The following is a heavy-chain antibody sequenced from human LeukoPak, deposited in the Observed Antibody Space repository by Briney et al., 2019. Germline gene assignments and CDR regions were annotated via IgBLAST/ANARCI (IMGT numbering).Heavy chain of an antibody. Sequence: GGSLRLSCAASGFTFSSYGMHWVRQAPGKGLGWVAVISYDGSNKYYADSVKGRFTISRDNSKNTLYLQMNSLRAEDTAVYYCAKDHRPGLGKYYFDYWGQGTLVTVSS. CDR3: AKDHRPGLGKYYFDY. CDR1: GFTFSSYG. J-gene: IGHJ4*02. V-gene: IGHV3-30*18. D-gene: IGHD1-1*01. CDR2: ISYDGSNK.